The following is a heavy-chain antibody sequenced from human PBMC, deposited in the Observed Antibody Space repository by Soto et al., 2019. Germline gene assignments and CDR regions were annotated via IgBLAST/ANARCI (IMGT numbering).Heavy chain of an antibody. V-gene: IGHV4-34*01. CDR2: INHSGST. CDR3: ASRFSWGLTPFTFYYLDY. Sequence: PSETLSLTCAVYGESFSGYYWSWIRQPPGKGLEWIGEINHSGSTNYNPSLKSRVTISLATSKDQFSLKLSSVTAADTAVYYCASRFSWGLTPFTFYYLDYWGQGTLVTVS. CDR1: GESFSGYY. J-gene: IGHJ4*02. D-gene: IGHD7-27*01.